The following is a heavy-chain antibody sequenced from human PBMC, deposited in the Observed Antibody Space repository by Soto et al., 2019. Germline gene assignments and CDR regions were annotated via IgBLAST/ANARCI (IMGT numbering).Heavy chain of an antibody. V-gene: IGHV1-18*04. D-gene: IGHD3-3*01. CDR3: AREGILGLFDAYDL. Sequence: QDQLVQSGAEVKKPGASLKVSCKASVFTSSGISWVRQAPGQRLEWMGWISTHNGNTIYAQKFQGRVIMTMDTSTTTVYMELRSLRPYDTAVYLCAREGILGLFDAYDLWGQGTKVTVSS. CDR2: ISTHNGNT. CDR1: VFTSSG. J-gene: IGHJ3*01.